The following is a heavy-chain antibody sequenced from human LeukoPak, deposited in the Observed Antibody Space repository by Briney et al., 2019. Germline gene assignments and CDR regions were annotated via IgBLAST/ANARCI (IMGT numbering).Heavy chain of an antibody. V-gene: IGHV4-59*01. CDR1: GGSISSYY. Sequence: PSETLSLTCAVSGGSISSYYWSWIRQPPGKGLEWIGFFYYSWSTNYNPSLKSRVTISVDTSKNHFSLKLSSVTAADTAVYYCARGPGGYSYGYYFDYWGQGTLVTVSS. J-gene: IGHJ4*02. CDR3: ARGPGGYSYGYYFDY. D-gene: IGHD5-18*01. CDR2: FYYSWST.